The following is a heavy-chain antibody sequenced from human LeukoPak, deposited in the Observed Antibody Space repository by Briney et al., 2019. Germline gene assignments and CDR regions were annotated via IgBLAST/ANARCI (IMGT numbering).Heavy chain of an antibody. Sequence: SGGSLRLSCAASGFTFSSYGMHWVRQAPGKGLEWVAVISYDGSNKYYADSVKGRFTISRDNSKNTLYLQMNSLRAEDTAVYYCARVVRSWYYFDYWGQGTLVTVSS. V-gene: IGHV3-30*03. D-gene: IGHD6-13*01. CDR3: ARVVRSWYYFDY. CDR2: ISYDGSNK. CDR1: GFTFSSYG. J-gene: IGHJ4*02.